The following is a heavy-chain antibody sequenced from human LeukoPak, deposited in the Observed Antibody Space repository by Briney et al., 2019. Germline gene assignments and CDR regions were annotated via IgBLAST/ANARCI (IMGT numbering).Heavy chain of an antibody. Sequence: GGSLRLSCAASGFIFNTYSMNWVRQAPGKGLEWVSYISSSGGTMYYADSVKGRFTISRDNANNSLYLQLNGLTVEDTAVYYCARDLDYGLDYWGQGTLVTVSS. CDR3: ARDLDYGLDY. D-gene: IGHD4-17*01. V-gene: IGHV3-48*01. CDR2: ISSSGGTM. J-gene: IGHJ4*02. CDR1: GFIFNTYS.